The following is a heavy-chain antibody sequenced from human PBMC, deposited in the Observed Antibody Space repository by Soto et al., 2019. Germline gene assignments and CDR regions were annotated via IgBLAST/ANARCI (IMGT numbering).Heavy chain of an antibody. Sequence: WSLRLSCAASGFTFSSYAMHWVRQAPGKGLEWVAVISYDGSNKYYADSVKGRFTISRDNSKNTLYLQMNSLRAEDTAVYYCARDPDGYSNTYFDYWGQGTLVTVSS. CDR2: ISYDGSNK. V-gene: IGHV3-30-3*01. J-gene: IGHJ4*02. CDR1: GFTFSSYA. CDR3: ARDPDGYSNTYFDY. D-gene: IGHD4-4*01.